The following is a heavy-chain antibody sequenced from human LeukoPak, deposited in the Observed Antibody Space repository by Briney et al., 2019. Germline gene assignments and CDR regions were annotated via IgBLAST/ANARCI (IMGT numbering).Heavy chain of an antibody. J-gene: IGHJ4*02. D-gene: IGHD3-22*01. V-gene: IGHV3-23*01. Sequence: GGSLRLSCAASGFTFSSYGMSWVRQAPGKGLEWVSAISGSGGSTYYADSVKGRFTISRDNSKNTLYLQMNSLRAEDTAVYYCAKGCDSSGSRHYFDYWGQGTLVTVSS. CDR1: GFTFSSYG. CDR2: ISGSGGST. CDR3: AKGCDSSGSRHYFDY.